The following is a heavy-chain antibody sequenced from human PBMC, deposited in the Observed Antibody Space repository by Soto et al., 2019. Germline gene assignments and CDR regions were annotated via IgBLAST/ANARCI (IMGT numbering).Heavy chain of an antibody. J-gene: IGHJ4*02. CDR2: INPGIGST. D-gene: IGHD2-2*01. Sequence: QVQLVQSGAEVKHSGASMKVSCKASGYTFTSNYLHWIRQAPGQGREWMGTINPGIGSTTYAENFQGRVAMTRDTSTSTVHLALSSLRFEDTAVYYCARQYCTGTSCYPYFDYWGQGTLITVSS. V-gene: IGHV1-46*01. CDR1: GYTFTSNY. CDR3: ARQYCTGTSCYPYFDY.